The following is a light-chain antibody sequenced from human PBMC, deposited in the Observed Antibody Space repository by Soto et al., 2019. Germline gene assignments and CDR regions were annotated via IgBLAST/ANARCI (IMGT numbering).Light chain of an antibody. CDR3: QQYGGSPPLT. CDR2: GAS. J-gene: IGKJ4*01. CDR1: QSVTSSY. Sequence: VLTQSPGTLSLSPGERATLSCRASQSVTSSYLAWYQQKTRQAPRLLIYGASSRATGIPDRFSGSGSGTDFTLTISRLEPQDFAVYYCQQYGGSPPLTFGGGTTVEIK. V-gene: IGKV3-20*01.